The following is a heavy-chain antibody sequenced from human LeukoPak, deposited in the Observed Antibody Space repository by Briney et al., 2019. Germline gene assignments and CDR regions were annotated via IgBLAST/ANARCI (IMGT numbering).Heavy chain of an antibody. D-gene: IGHD3-16*01. J-gene: IGHJ4*02. CDR1: GFSVSSDY. CDR2: IHMDGTT. Sequence: AGGSLRLSCAASGFSVSSDYMTWVRQAPGKGLEWVSVIHMDGTTYYADSVKGRFTIPRDNSKNTLYLQMSSLRADDTAVYYCARHDYAEYWGQGTLVTVSS. V-gene: IGHV3-53*01. CDR3: ARHDYAEY.